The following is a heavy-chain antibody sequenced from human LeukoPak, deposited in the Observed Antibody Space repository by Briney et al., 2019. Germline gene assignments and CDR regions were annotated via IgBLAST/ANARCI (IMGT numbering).Heavy chain of an antibody. CDR3: ARGITVTTLYYFDY. J-gene: IGHJ4*02. D-gene: IGHD4-17*01. V-gene: IGHV4-4*02. Sequence: SETLSLTCAVSGGSINSNNWWSWVRQPPGKGLEWIGEIYHSGSTNYNPSLKSRVTMSVDTSKNQFSLKLSSVTAADTAVYYCARGITVTTLYYFDYWGQGTLVTVSS. CDR1: GGSINSNNW. CDR2: IYHSGST.